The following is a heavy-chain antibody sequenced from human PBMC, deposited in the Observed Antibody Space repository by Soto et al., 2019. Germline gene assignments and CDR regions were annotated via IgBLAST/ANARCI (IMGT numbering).Heavy chain of an antibody. CDR2: INPNSGGT. Sequence: GASVKVSCKASGYTFTGYYMHWVRQAPGQGLEWMGWINPNSGGTNYAQKFQGRVTMTRDTSISTAYMELSRLRSDDTAVYYCARDLPHLTIFGVVIIRPLYYYGMDVWGQGTTVAVSS. CDR3: ARDLPHLTIFGVVIIRPLYYYGMDV. D-gene: IGHD3-3*01. CDR1: GYTFTGYY. J-gene: IGHJ6*02. V-gene: IGHV1-2*02.